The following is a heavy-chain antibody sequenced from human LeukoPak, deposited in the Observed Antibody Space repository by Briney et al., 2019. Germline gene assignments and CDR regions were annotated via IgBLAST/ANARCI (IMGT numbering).Heavy chain of an antibody. CDR1: GAPITSNSFF. CDR3: ARGGSYCGGDCYLT. V-gene: IGHV4-61*05. J-gene: IGHJ5*02. D-gene: IGHD2-21*02. Sequence: SETLSLTCTVSGAPITSNSFFWAWIRQPPGKGLEWIGYIYYSGSTNYNPSLKSRVTISVDTSKNQFSLKLSSVTAADTAVYYCARGGSYCGGDCYLTWGQGTLVTVSS. CDR2: IYYSGST.